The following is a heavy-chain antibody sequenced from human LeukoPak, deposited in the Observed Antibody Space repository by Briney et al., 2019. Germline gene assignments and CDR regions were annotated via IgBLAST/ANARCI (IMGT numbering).Heavy chain of an antibody. V-gene: IGHV3-9*01. J-gene: IGHJ3*02. CDR2: ISWNSGSI. CDR1: GFTFDDYA. Sequence: GGSLRLSCAASGFTFDDYAMRWVRQAPGKGLEWVSGISWNSGSIGYADSVKGRFTISRDNAKNSLYLQMNSLRPEDTALYYCAKDRREVYYDSSGYPSGAFDIWGQGTMVTVSS. D-gene: IGHD3-22*01. CDR3: AKDRREVYYDSSGYPSGAFDI.